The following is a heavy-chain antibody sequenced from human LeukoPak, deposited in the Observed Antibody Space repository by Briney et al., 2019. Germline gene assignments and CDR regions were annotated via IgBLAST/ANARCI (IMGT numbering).Heavy chain of an antibody. J-gene: IGHJ5*02. V-gene: IGHV3-21*01. Sequence: GGSLRLSCAASGFTFSSYSMNWVRQAPGKGLEWVSSISSSSSYIYYADSVKGRFTISRDNAKNSLYLQMNSLRAEDTAVYYCARGRASSSWFWFDPCGQGTLVTVSS. CDR2: ISSSSSYI. CDR3: ARGRASSSWFWFDP. D-gene: IGHD6-13*01. CDR1: GFTFSSYS.